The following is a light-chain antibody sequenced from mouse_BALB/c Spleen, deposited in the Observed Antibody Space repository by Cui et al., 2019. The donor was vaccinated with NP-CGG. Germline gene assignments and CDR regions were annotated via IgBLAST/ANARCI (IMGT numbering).Light chain of an antibody. CDR2: GTN. J-gene: IGLJ1*01. Sequence: AVLTHSSAFTTSPGETVTLTCRSSTGAVTTSNYANWVQEKPDHLFTGLIGGTNNRAPGVPARFSGSLIGDKAALTITGAQTEDEAIYFCALWYSNHWVFGGGTKLTVL. CDR3: ALWYSNHWV. CDR1: TGAVTTSNY. V-gene: IGLV1*01.